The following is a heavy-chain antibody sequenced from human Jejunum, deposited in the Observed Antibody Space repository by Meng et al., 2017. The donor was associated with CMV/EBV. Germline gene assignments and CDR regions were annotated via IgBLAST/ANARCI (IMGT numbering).Heavy chain of an antibody. Sequence: LSPSCVASGFTFRSYPMSGVRQAPGKGLEWVSLIYSGDSGTYYADSVKGRFTISRDNSKNTLYLQMNNLRAEDTAVYYCAKTWDYWGQGTLVTVSS. CDR2: IYSGDSGT. CDR1: GFTFRSYP. V-gene: IGHV3-23*03. CDR3: AKTWDY. J-gene: IGHJ4*02.